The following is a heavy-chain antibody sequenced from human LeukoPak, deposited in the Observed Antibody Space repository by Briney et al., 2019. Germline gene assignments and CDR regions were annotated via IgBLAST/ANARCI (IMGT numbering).Heavy chain of an antibody. Sequence: IIPDSGDTHYAQKFQGRVTVTSDTSIRTAYMDLSRLRSDDTAVYYCARGHSDFGVLNPVDYWGQGTLVTVSS. D-gene: IGHD3-3*01. CDR3: ARGHSDFGVLNPVDY. V-gene: IGHV1-2*02. J-gene: IGHJ4*02. CDR2: IIPDSGDT.